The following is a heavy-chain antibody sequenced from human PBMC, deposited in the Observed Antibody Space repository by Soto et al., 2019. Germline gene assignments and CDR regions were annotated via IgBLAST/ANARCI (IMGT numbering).Heavy chain of an antibody. D-gene: IGHD1-1*01. J-gene: IGHJ4*02. Sequence: ASVKVSCKASGYSFITYGISGVRQAPGQGLEWMGWISPNNGNTNYAQKLQGRVTMTTDTPTSTAYMELWSLRSDDTAVYYCARADPTTGTTVYFDYWGQGTLVTVSS. V-gene: IGHV1-18*01. CDR3: ARADPTTGTTVYFDY. CDR2: ISPNNGNT. CDR1: GYSFITYG.